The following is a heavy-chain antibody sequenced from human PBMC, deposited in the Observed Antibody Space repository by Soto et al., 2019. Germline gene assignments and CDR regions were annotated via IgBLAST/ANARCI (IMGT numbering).Heavy chain of an antibody. J-gene: IGHJ4*02. CDR2: MNPNSGNT. D-gene: IGHD3-16*01. CDR1: GYTFTSYD. Sequence: ASVKVSCKASGYTFTSYDINWVRQATGQGLEWMGWMNPNSGNTGYAQKFQGRVTMTRNTSISTAYMELSSLRSEDTAVYYCARGPFGLASFDYWGQGTLVTVPQ. CDR3: ARGPFGLASFDY. V-gene: IGHV1-8*01.